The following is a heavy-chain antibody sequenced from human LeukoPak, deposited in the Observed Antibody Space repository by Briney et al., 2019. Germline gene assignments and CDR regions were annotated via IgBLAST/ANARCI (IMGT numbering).Heavy chain of an antibody. CDR2: ISRDGITI. J-gene: IGHJ4*02. CDR3: VRGIRAPDF. V-gene: IGHV3-11*04. Sequence: GGSLRLSCTASGFSFSDSYMRWIRQAPGKGLEWVSDISRDGITIYYADSVKGRFTISRDNAKNSLYLQMNSLRAEDTAIYYCVRGIRAPDFWGQGTLDTVSS. CDR1: GFSFSDSY.